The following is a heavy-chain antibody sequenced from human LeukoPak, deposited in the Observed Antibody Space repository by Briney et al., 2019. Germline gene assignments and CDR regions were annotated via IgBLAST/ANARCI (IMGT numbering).Heavy chain of an antibody. Sequence: GGSLRLSCAASGFTFSSYGMHWVRQAPGKGLEWVAVISYDGSNKYYADSVKGRFTISRDNSKNTLYLQMNSLRAEDTAVYYCAKDLPVPIGATVTSAFDYWGQGTLVTVSS. V-gene: IGHV3-30*18. CDR1: GFTFSSYG. CDR3: AKDLPVPIGATVTSAFDY. CDR2: ISYDGSNK. J-gene: IGHJ4*02. D-gene: IGHD4-11*01.